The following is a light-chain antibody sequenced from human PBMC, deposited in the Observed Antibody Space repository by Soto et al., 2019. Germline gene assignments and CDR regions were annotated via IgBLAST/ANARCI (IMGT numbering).Light chain of an antibody. CDR3: QQYGSSPST. CDR1: QSIRSNY. Sequence: EIVLTQSPGTLSLSPGERATLSCRASQSIRSNYLAWYRQKPGQAPGLLIYGASTRATGIPDRFSGSGSGTDFTLIISRLEPEDFAVYYCQQYGSSPSTFGQGTRLEIK. V-gene: IGKV3-20*01. J-gene: IGKJ5*01. CDR2: GAS.